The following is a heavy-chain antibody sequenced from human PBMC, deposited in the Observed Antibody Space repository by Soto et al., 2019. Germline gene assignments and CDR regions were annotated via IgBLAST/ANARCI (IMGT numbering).Heavy chain of an antibody. CDR3: AKNGGSSDFWRGYYSQDYYYYMDV. J-gene: IGHJ6*03. CDR1: GFTFDDYA. D-gene: IGHD3-3*01. CDR2: ISWNSGSI. V-gene: IGHV3-9*01. Sequence: EVQLVESGGGLVQPGRSLRLSCAASGFTFDDYAMHWVRQAPGKGLEWVSGISWNSGSIGYADSVKGRFTISRDNAKNSLYLQMNSLRAEDTALYYCAKNGGSSDFWRGYYSQDYYYYMDVWGKGTTVTVSS.